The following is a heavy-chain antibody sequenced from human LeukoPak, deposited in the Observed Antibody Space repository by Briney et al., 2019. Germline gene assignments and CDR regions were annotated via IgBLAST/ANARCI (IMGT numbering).Heavy chain of an antibody. V-gene: IGHV4-34*01. CDR2: INHSGST. CDR3: ACPSGNHLYSFDY. D-gene: IGHD1-14*01. J-gene: IGHJ4*02. Sequence: SETLSLTCAVYGGSFSGYYWSWIRQPPGKGLEWIGDINHSGSTNYNPSLKSRVTISVDTSKNQFSLKLSSVTAADTAVYYCACPSGNHLYSFDYWGQGTLVTVSS. CDR1: GGSFSGYY.